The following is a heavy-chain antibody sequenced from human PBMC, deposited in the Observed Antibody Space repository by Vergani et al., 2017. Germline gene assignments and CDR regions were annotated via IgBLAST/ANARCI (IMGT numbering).Heavy chain of an antibody. CDR2: IYYSGST. V-gene: IGHV4-39*01. CDR1: GGSISSSSYY. J-gene: IGHJ3*02. Sequence: QLQLQESGPGLVKPSETLSLTCTVSGGSISSSSYYWGWIRQPPGKGLEWIGSIYYSGSTYYNPSLKSRVTISVDTSKNQFSLKLSSVTAADTAVYYCARYCSGGSCYDTGNDAFDIWGQGTMVTVSS. D-gene: IGHD2-15*01. CDR3: ARYCSGGSCYDTGNDAFDI.